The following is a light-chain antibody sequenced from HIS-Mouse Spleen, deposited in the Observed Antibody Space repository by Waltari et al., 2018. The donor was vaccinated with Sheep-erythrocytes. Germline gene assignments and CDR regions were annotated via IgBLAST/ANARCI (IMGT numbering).Light chain of an antibody. CDR2: EVS. Sequence: QSALTQPPSPSGSPGQPVTISCTGTSSDVGGDNYVSWYQQHPGKAPNLMIYEVSKRPSGVPDRFSGSKSGNTASLTVSGLQAEDEADYYCSSYAGSNNWVFGGGTKLTVL. CDR1: SSDVGGDNY. CDR3: SSYAGSNNWV. V-gene: IGLV2-8*01. J-gene: IGLJ3*02.